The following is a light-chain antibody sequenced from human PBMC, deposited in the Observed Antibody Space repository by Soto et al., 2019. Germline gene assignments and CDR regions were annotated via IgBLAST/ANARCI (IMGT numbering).Light chain of an antibody. CDR1: SSDIGNYNL. V-gene: IGLV2-23*01. J-gene: IGLJ2*01. CDR2: EGS. CDR3: CSFAGSSPS. Sequence: QSALTQPASVSGSPGQSITISCTGTSSDIGNYNLVSWYQQHPGKAPKLMIYEGSKRPSGVSNRFSASKSGNTASLTISGLQAEDEADYYCCSFAGSSPSFGGGT.